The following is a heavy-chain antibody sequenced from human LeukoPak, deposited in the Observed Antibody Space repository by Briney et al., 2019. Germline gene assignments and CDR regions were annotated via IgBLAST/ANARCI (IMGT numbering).Heavy chain of an antibody. D-gene: IGHD4-23*01. CDR1: GYTFTSYD. Sequence: ASVKVSCKASGYTFTSYDINWVRQATGQGLEWMGWMNPNSGNTGYAQKFQGRVTITRNTSISTAYMELSSLRSEDTAVYYCARSLTTVVTPPNWFDHWGQGTLVTVSS. J-gene: IGHJ5*02. CDR2: MNPNSGNT. CDR3: ARSLTTVVTPPNWFDH. V-gene: IGHV1-8*03.